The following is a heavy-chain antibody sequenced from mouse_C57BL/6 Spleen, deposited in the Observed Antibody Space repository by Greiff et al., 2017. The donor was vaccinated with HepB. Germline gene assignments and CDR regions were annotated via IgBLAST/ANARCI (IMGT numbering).Heavy chain of an antibody. CDR3: ACLGFYDGYYPCALDY. CDR1: GYTFTSYW. V-gene: IGHV1-72*01. J-gene: IGHJ4*01. Sequence: QVQLQQPGAELVKPGASVKLSCKASGYTFTSYWMHWVKQRPGRGLEWIGRIDPNSGGTKYNEKFKSKATLTVDKPSTTAYMKLSSLTSEDSAVYCCACLGFYDGYYPCALDYWGQGTSVTVSS. D-gene: IGHD2-3*01. CDR2: IDPNSGGT.